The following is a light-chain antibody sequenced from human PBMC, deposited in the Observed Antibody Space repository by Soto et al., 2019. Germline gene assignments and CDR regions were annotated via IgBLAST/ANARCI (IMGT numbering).Light chain of an antibody. CDR1: QTISTY. CDR3: QQSYSTPIT. V-gene: IGKV1-39*01. CDR2: AAS. Sequence: IQMTQSPSSLSASVGDRVTITCRASQTISTYLHWYQQKAGEAPKLLIYAASNLQSGVPSRFIGSGSGTNFTLTVSSLQPEDFATYYCQQSYSTPITFGQGTRVE. J-gene: IGKJ5*01.